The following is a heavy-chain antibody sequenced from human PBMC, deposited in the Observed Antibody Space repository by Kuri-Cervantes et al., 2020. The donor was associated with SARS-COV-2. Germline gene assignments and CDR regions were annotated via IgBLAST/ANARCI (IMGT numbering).Heavy chain of an antibody. CDR3: TREQRSGNMDV. V-gene: IGHV3-48*04. CDR2: IHNSLDVI. CDR1: GFTFNRHP. J-gene: IGHJ6*02. D-gene: IGHD6-25*01. Sequence: GESLKISCAASGFTFNRHPMNWVRQAPGKGLEWVSYIHNSLDVIYYADSVKGRFTISRDNARNSLYLQMNSLRVDDTAVYYCTREQRSGNMDVWGQGTTVTVSS.